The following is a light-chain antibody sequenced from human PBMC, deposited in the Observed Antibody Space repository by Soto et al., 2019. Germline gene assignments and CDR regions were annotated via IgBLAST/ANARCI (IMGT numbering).Light chain of an antibody. CDR1: QSISSW. CDR2: DAS. CDR3: QQYNSYVLT. J-gene: IGKJ4*01. Sequence: DIQMTQSPSTLSASVGDRVTITCRASQSISSWLAWYQQKPGKAPKLLIYDASSLESGVPSRFSGSGSGTEFTLTISSLQRDDFATYYCQQYNSYVLTFGGGTKVEIK. V-gene: IGKV1-5*01.